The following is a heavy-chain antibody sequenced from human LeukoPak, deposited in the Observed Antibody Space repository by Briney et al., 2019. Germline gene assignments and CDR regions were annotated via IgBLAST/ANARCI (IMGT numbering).Heavy chain of an antibody. V-gene: IGHV4-61*02. CDR3: ARASYGDYNFDY. CDR2: IYTSGST. Sequence: SETLSLTCTVSGGSISSGSYYWSWIRQPAGKGLEWIGRIYTSGSTNSNPSLKSRVTMSVDTSRNQFSLKLSSVTAADTAVYYCARASYGDYNFDYWGQGTLVTVSS. J-gene: IGHJ4*02. CDR1: GGSISSGSYY. D-gene: IGHD4-17*01.